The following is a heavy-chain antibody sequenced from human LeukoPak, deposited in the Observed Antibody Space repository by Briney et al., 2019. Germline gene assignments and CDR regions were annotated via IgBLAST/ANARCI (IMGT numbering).Heavy chain of an antibody. CDR2: ITGSGGTT. CDR3: AKSRSEVVVAAANY. CDR1: GLTFSSYA. D-gene: IGHD2-15*01. Sequence: GGSLRLSCAASGLTFSSYAMNWVRQAPGKGLEWVSAITGSGGTTYYADSVRGRFTISRDNSKNTLYLQMNSLRAEDTAIYYCAKSRSEVVVAAANYWGQGTLITVSS. V-gene: IGHV3-23*01. J-gene: IGHJ4*02.